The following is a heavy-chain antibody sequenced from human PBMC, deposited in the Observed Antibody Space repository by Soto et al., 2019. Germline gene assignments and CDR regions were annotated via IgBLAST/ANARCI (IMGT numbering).Heavy chain of an antibody. CDR3: AVDFYGSGSSQLDY. D-gene: IGHD3-10*01. Sequence: PSETLSLTCAVYGGSFSRYYWNWILQSPGKGLEWIGEINQSGSTNYNPSLKSRVTISLDTAKRQFSLKVSSVTAADTAVYYCAVDFYGSGSSQLDYWGQGALVTVSS. CDR1: GGSFSRYY. V-gene: IGHV4-34*01. J-gene: IGHJ4*02. CDR2: INQSGST.